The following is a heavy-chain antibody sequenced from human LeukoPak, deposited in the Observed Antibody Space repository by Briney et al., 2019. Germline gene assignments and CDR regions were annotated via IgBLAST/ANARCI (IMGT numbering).Heavy chain of an antibody. D-gene: IGHD1-26*01. Sequence: PGGSLRLSCAASGFTFSVYAMSWVRQAPGQGLEWVSGISGSGANTHYADSVKGRFTISRDSSKNTLYLQMNSLRAEDTATYYCAKDASGSYCPDYWGQGTLVTVSS. CDR2: ISGSGANT. V-gene: IGHV3-23*01. CDR1: GFTFSVYA. J-gene: IGHJ4*02. CDR3: AKDASGSYCPDY.